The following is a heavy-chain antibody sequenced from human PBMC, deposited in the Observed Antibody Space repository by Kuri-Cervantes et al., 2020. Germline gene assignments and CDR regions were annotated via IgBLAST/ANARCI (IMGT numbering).Heavy chain of an antibody. V-gene: IGHV3-33*08. CDR3: ARVGSYYEDAFDI. CDR1: GFTFSSYA. J-gene: IGHJ3*02. D-gene: IGHD1-26*01. Sequence: GGSLRLSCAASGFTFSSYAMHWVRQAPGKGLEWVAVIWYDGSNKYYADSVKGRFTISRDNSKNTLYLQMNSLRDEDTAVYYCARVGSYYEDAFDIWGQGTMVTVSS. CDR2: IWYDGSNK.